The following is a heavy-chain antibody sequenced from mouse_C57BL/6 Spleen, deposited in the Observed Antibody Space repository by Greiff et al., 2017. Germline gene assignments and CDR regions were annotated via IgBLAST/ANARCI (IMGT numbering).Heavy chain of an antibody. Sequence: QVQLQQSGAELVKPGASVKLSCKASGYTFTEYTIHWVKQRSGQGLEWIGWFYPGSGSIKYNEKFKDKATLTADKSSSTAYMELSRLTSEDSAVYFGARHEVEVRDYGSSRGFDYWGQGTTLTVSS. CDR2: FYPGSGSI. J-gene: IGHJ2*01. V-gene: IGHV1-62-2*01. CDR1: GYTFTEYT. D-gene: IGHD1-1*01. CDR3: ARHEVEVRDYGSSRGFDY.